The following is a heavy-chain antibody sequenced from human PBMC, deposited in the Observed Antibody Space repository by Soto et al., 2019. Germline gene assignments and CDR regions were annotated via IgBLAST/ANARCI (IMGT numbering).Heavy chain of an antibody. V-gene: IGHV1-69*17. D-gene: IGHD3-22*01. CDR2: IIPIFGIA. CDR3: ARLEHYYDSSGYNWFDP. J-gene: IGHJ5*02. Sequence: KISCKASGGTFSSYAISWVRQAPGQGLEWMGGIIPIFGIANYAQKFQGRVTITADKSTSTAYMELSSLRSEDTAVYYCARLEHYYDSSGYNWFDPWGQGTLVTVSS. CDR1: GGTFSSYA.